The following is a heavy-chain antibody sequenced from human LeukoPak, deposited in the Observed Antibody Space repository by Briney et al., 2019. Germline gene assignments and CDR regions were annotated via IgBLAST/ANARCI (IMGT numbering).Heavy chain of an antibody. D-gene: IGHD6-13*01. V-gene: IGHV3-23*01. CDR1: GFTFSSYA. CDR2: ISGSGGET. Sequence: GGSLRLSCAASGFTFSSYAMSWVRQAPGKGLEWLSAISGSGGETCYVESVRGRFTISRDNAKNTVYLEMNSLRAEDTAVYYCARGSGRQQLEQNYWGQGNLVTVSS. J-gene: IGHJ4*02. CDR3: ARGSGRQQLEQNY.